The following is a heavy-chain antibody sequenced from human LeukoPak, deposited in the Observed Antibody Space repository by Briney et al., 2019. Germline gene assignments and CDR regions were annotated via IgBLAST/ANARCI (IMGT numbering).Heavy chain of an antibody. J-gene: IGHJ5*02. CDR1: GGSISSTSYH. V-gene: IGHV4-39*01. CDR3: ARYASGSYYWFDP. Sequence: SETLSLTCTVSGGSISSTSYHWAWIRQPPGKGLEWIATVYYTGSAYYNPSLKSRVTISVDTSKSQFSLKLSSVTPAHTDLYHCARYASGSYYWFDPWGQGTLVTVSS. CDR2: VYYTGSA. D-gene: IGHD3-10*01.